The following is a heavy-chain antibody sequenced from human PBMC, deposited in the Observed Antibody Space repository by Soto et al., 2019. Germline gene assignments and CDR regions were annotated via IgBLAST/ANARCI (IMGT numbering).Heavy chain of an antibody. V-gene: IGHV3-53*01. CDR1: GFTVSSNY. J-gene: IGHJ6*02. D-gene: IGHD4-17*01. Sequence: EVQLVESGGGLIQPGGSLRLSCAASGFTVSSNYMSLVRQAPGKGLEWVSVIYSGGSTYYADSVKGRFTISRDNSKNTLYLQMNSLRAEDTAVYYCARPLRWDPYYYSGMDVWGQGTTVTVSS. CDR3: ARPLRWDPYYYSGMDV. CDR2: IYSGGST.